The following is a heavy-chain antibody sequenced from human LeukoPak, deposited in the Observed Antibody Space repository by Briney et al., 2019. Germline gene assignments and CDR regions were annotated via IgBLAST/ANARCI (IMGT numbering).Heavy chain of an antibody. CDR3: ARTYYYDSSGWNWFDP. V-gene: IGHV4-30-2*01. J-gene: IGHJ5*02. CDR1: GGSISSGGYS. Sequence: PSQTLSLTCAVSGGSISSGGYSWSWIRQPPGTGLEWIGYIYHSGSTYYNPSPKSRVTISVDRSKNQFSLKLSSVTAADTAVYYCARTYYYDSSGWNWFDPWGQGTLVTVSS. D-gene: IGHD3-22*01. CDR2: IYHSGST.